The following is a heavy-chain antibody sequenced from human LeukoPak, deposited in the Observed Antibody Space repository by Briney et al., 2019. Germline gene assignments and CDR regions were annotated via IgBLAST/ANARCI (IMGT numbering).Heavy chain of an antibody. D-gene: IGHD2-2*01. Sequence: SETLSLTCVVSGDSITNGYYWGWIRQPPGKGLQWIGSIYYSGSTYYNPSLKSRVTISVDTSKNQFSLKLSSVTAADTAVYYCARSIVVVPAAKATFDYWGQGTLVTVSS. CDR1: GDSITNGYY. J-gene: IGHJ4*02. CDR3: ARSIVVVPAAKATFDY. V-gene: IGHV4-38-2*01. CDR2: IYYSGST.